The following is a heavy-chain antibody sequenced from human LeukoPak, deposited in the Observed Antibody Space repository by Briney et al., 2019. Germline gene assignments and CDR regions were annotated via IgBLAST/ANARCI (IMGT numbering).Heavy chain of an antibody. CDR1: GGSFSGYY. Sequence: SETLSLTCAVYGGSFSGYYWSWIRQPPGKGLEWIGEINHSGSTNYNPSLKSRVTMSVDTSKNQFSLKLSSVTAADTAVYYCARDLEEGCSSTSCYVWFDYWGQGTLVTVSS. CDR2: INHSGST. D-gene: IGHD2-2*01. CDR3: ARDLEEGCSSTSCYVWFDY. J-gene: IGHJ5*01. V-gene: IGHV4-34*01.